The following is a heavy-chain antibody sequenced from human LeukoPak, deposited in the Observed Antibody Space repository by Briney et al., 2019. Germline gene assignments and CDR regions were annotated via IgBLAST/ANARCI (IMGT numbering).Heavy chain of an antibody. CDR2: ISAYNGNT. Sequence: ASVKVSCKASGYTFTSYAMHWVRQAPGQRLEWMGWISAYNGNTNYAQKLQGRVTMTTDTSTSTAYMELRSLRSDDTAVYYCARSRPRDYDAFEIWGQGTMVTGSA. CDR1: GYTFTSYA. J-gene: IGHJ3*02. V-gene: IGHV1-18*01. CDR3: ARSRPRDYDAFEI. D-gene: IGHD3/OR15-3a*01.